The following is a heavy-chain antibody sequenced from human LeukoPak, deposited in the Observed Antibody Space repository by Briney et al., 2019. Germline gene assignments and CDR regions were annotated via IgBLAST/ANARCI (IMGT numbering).Heavy chain of an antibody. CDR3: ARNLNSPIAVAGSDY. V-gene: IGHV3-21*01. CDR2: ISSSGSYI. Sequence: GFLRLSCVASGFTFTNYSMNWVRQAPGKGLEWVSSISSSGSYIFYGDSVKGRFTVSRGNAKNSLYLQMNSLRAEDAAVYYCARNLNSPIAVAGSDYWGQGTLVTVSS. D-gene: IGHD6-19*01. CDR1: GFTFTNYS. J-gene: IGHJ4*02.